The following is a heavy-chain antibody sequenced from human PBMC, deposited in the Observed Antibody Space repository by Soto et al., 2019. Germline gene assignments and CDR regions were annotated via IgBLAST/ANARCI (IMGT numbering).Heavy chain of an antibody. Sequence: SETLSLTCTVSGGSISSYYWSWIRQPPGRGLEWIGYIYYIGSTNYNPSLKNRVTISVDTSKNQFSLKLISVTAADTAVYYCARGYNGTWYSFDYWGQGILVTVSS. CDR1: GGSISSYY. V-gene: IGHV4-59*01. CDR3: ARGYNGTWYSFDY. CDR2: IYYIGST. J-gene: IGHJ4*02. D-gene: IGHD6-13*01.